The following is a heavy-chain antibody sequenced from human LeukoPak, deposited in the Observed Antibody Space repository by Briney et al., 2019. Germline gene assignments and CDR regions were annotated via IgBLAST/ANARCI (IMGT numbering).Heavy chain of an antibody. J-gene: IGHJ4*02. CDR2: NYYSGST. CDR3: ARAGGFFSPFGY. V-gene: IGHV4-31*11. CDR1: GGSISSGGYS. Sequence: PSETLSLTCAVSGGSISSGGYSWSWIRQPPGKGLEWIGYNYYSGSTYYNPSLKSRVTISVDTSKNQFSLKLSSVTAADTAVYYCARAGGFFSPFGYWGQGTLVTVSS. D-gene: IGHD3-3*01.